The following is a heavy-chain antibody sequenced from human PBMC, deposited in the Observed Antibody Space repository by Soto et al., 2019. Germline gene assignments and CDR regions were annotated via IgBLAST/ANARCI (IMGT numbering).Heavy chain of an antibody. V-gene: IGHV1-69*01. Sequence: QVQLVQSGAEVKKPGSSVKVSCKASGGTFSSYAISWVRQAPGQGLEWVGGIIPIFGTANYAQKFQGRVTITADESTSTAYMELSSLRSEDTAVYYCARDECRLGELSFYSMDVWGQGTTVTVSS. J-gene: IGHJ6*02. D-gene: IGHD3-16*01. CDR1: GGTFSSYA. CDR2: IIPIFGTA. CDR3: ARDECRLGELSFYSMDV.